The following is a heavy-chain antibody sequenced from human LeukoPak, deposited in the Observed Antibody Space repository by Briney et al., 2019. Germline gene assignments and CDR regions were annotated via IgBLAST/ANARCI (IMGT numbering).Heavy chain of an antibody. CDR1: GFTFSSYE. D-gene: IGHD3-3*01. V-gene: IGHV3-48*03. CDR3: ARRTARVVTTGY. J-gene: IGHJ4*02. Sequence: HPAGSLRLSCAASGFTFSSYEMNWVRQATGKGLDWVSYISSSGSTIYYADSVKGRFTISRDNAKNSLYLQMNSLRAEDTAVYYCARRTARVVTTGYWGQGTLVTVSS. CDR2: ISSSGSTI.